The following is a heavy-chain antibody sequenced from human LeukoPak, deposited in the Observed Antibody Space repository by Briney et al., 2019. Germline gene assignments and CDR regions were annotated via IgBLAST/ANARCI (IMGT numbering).Heavy chain of an antibody. J-gene: IGHJ1*01. V-gene: IGHV3-23*01. D-gene: IGHD6-13*01. CDR3: AKVMMSRVYLFQH. CDR2: ISGSGGST. CDR1: VFNLRIHP. Sequence: PDGPLRLFLPEPVFNLRIHPLNWVRLPPGKDMAGVPGISGSGGSTYYADSVKGRFTISRDKSKNTLYLQMNSLKAEDTAVYYCAKVMMSRVYLFQHWGQGTLVTVSS.